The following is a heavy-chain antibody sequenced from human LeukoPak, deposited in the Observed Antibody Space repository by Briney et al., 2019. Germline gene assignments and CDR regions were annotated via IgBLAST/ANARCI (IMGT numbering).Heavy chain of an antibody. Sequence: GGSLRLSCAASGFTFSSYAMSWVRQAPGKGLEWVANIKQDGSEKYYVDSVKGRFTISRDNAKNSLYLQMNSLRAEDTAVYYCARVPSGPLDYWGQGTLVTVSS. V-gene: IGHV3-7*01. CDR3: ARVPSGPLDY. J-gene: IGHJ4*02. CDR1: GFTFSSYA. CDR2: IKQDGSEK.